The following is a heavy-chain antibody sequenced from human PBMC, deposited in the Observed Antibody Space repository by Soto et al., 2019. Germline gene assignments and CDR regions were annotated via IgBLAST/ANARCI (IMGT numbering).Heavy chain of an antibody. V-gene: IGHV4-59*11. CDR1: VGSISNHY. CDR3: TRANWYSEY. Sequence: QVQLQESGPGLVKPSETLSLTCSVSVGSISNHYWSWIRQPPGQGLEWIGYIYYHGNTNYNPSLKSRVTMSVDTSRKQISLKLTTVTAADTAVYYCTRANWYSEYWGQGTLVTVSS. D-gene: IGHD7-27*01. J-gene: IGHJ4*02. CDR2: IYYHGNT.